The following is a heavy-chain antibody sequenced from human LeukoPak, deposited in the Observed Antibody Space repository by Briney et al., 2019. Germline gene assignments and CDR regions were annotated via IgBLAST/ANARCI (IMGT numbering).Heavy chain of an antibody. CDR2: IRYDGSNK. J-gene: IGHJ3*02. CDR3: AKDVSVTSGRYDFWSGYPKSDAFDI. CDR1: GFTFSSYG. D-gene: IGHD3-3*01. Sequence: GGSLRLSCAASGFTFSSYGMHWVRQAPGKGLEWVAFIRYDGSNKYYADSVKGRFTISRDNSKNTLYLQMNSLRAEDTAVYYCAKDVSVTSGRYDFWSGYPKSDAFDIWGQGTMVTVSS. V-gene: IGHV3-30*02.